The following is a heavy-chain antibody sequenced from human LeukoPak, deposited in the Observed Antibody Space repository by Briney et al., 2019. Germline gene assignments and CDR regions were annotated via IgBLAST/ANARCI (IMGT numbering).Heavy chain of an antibody. CDR2: ISDSGRT. CDR3: ARGGANGDYGRGYYYYMDV. V-gene: IGHV4-59*01. D-gene: IGHD4-17*01. CDR1: GGSIRNYY. Sequence: SETLSLTCTVSGGSIRNYYWSWIRQSPGRGLEWIGDISDSGRTSYSPSLMSRVAISVDMSKSQFSLKVNSVTAADTAVYYCARGGANGDYGRGYYYYMDVWGKGTTVTVSS. J-gene: IGHJ6*03.